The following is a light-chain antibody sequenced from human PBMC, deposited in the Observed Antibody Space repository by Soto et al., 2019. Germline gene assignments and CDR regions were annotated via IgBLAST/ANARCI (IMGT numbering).Light chain of an antibody. Sequence: EIVLTQSPGTLSLSPGERATLSCRASQSVSSSYLAWNQQKPGQAPRLLIYGASSRATGIPDRFIGSGSCSDFTLTISRLEPEDFAVYYCQQYGSSPRTFGQGTKVEIK. CDR3: QQYGSSPRT. V-gene: IGKV3-20*01. CDR2: GAS. J-gene: IGKJ1*01. CDR1: QSVSSSY.